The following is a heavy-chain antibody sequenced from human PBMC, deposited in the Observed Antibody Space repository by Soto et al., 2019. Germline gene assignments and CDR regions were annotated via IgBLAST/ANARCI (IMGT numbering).Heavy chain of an antibody. Sequence: QVRLEESGPGLVKPSETLSLICSVSGGSVNNADYFWSWIRHHPANGLEWIGYIYYSGSTRYNPSFKTRATQLIDTSKNQFSLRLNSVTVADTAVYFCARDADYGGSRGGMDVWGRGTTVTVSS. V-gene: IGHV4-31*03. CDR2: IYYSGST. CDR1: GGSVNNADYF. D-gene: IGHD4-17*01. J-gene: IGHJ6*02. CDR3: ARDADYGGSRGGMDV.